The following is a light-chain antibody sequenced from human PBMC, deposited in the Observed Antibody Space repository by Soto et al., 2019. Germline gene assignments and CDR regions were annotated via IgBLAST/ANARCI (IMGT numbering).Light chain of an antibody. CDR1: QNISSN. CDR3: QQYNHWPWT. V-gene: IGKV3-15*01. J-gene: IGKJ1*01. CDR2: DAS. Sequence: EIGMTQSPVTLSVSPGERTTLSCRASQNISSNLDWYQQRPGQAPRLLIYDASTSDTGIPSRFSGSGSGTEFTLTISSLQSEDFAVYDCQQYNHWPWTFGRGTKVEI.